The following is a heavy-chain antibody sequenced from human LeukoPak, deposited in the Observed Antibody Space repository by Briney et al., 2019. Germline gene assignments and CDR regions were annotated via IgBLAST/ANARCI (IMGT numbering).Heavy chain of an antibody. V-gene: IGHV7-4-1*02. J-gene: IGHJ4*02. CDR2: INTNTGNP. CDR3: ARVYGDYLYYFDY. Sequence: ASVNVSCKASGYTFTIYAMNWVRPAPGQGLEWMGWINTNTGNPTYAQGFTGRFVFSLDTSVSTAYLQISSLKAEDTAVYYCARVYGDYLYYFDYWGQGTLVTVSS. D-gene: IGHD4-17*01. CDR1: GYTFTIYA.